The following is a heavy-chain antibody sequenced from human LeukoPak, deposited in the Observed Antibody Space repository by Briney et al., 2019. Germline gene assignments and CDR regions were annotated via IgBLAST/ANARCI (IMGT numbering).Heavy chain of an antibody. D-gene: IGHD2-15*01. CDR1: GYTFTSYG. CDR3: ARDAKDIVVVVAATDAFDI. V-gene: IGHV1-18*01. J-gene: IGHJ3*02. CDR2: ISAYNGNT. Sequence: ASVKVSCKASGYTFTSYGISWVRQAPGQGLEWMGWISAYNGNTNYAQKLQGRVTMTTDTSTSTAYMELRSLRSDDTAVYYCARDAKDIVVVVAATDAFDIWGQGTMVTASS.